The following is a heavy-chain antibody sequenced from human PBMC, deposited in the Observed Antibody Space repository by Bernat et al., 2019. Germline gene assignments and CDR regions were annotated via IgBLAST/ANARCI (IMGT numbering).Heavy chain of an antibody. D-gene: IGHD4-17*01. CDR2: INHSGST. J-gene: IGHJ6*03. CDR3: ARTRTTVTPTRGYYYYMDV. Sequence: QVQLQESGPGLVKPSGTLSLTCAVYGGSFSGYYWSWIRQPPGKGLEWIGEINHSGSTNYNPSLKSRVTISVDTSKNQFSLKLSSVTAADTAVYYCARTRTTVTPTRGYYYYMDVWGKGTTVTVSS. CDR1: GGSFSGYY. V-gene: IGHV4-34*01.